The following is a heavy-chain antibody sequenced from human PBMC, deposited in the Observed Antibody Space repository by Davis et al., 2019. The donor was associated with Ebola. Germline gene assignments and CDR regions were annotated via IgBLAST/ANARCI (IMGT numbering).Heavy chain of an antibody. J-gene: IGHJ4*02. V-gene: IGHV3-74*01. CDR1: GFTFSGYW. Sequence: PGGSLRLSCAASGFTFSGYWMYWVRQAPGKGLEWVSRINPDGSFTDYADSVKGRFSISRDSTSNTLYLQMNGLRAEDTAVYYCARSSYQPDYWGQGTLVTVSS. CDR2: INPDGSFT. CDR3: ARSSYQPDY. D-gene: IGHD2-2*01.